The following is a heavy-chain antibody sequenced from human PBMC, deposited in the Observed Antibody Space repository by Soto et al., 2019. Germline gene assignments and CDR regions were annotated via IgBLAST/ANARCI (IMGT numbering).Heavy chain of an antibody. CDR1: GYSFTSYW. CDR2: IYPGDSDT. D-gene: IGHD6-19*01. J-gene: IGHJ6*02. CDR3: ARDNMAVAGTGFYYGMDV. V-gene: IGHV5-51*01. Sequence: GEPLKISCKGSGYSFTSYWIGWVRQMPGKGLEWMGIIYPGDSDTRYSPSFQGQVTISADKSISTAYLQWSSLKASDTAMYYCARDNMAVAGTGFYYGMDVWGQGTTVTVSS.